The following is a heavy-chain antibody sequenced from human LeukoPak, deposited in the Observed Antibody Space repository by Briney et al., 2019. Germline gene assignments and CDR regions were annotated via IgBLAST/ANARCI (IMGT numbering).Heavy chain of an antibody. D-gene: IGHD6-13*01. CDR3: ARGGLASAAAATQDFDY. CDR1: GGSFSGYY. V-gene: IGHV4-34*01. Sequence: SETLSLTCAVYGGSFSGYYWSWIRQPPGKGLEWIGEINHSGSTNYNPSLKSRVTISVDTSKNQFSLKLSSVTAADTAVYYCARGGLASAAAATQDFDYWGQGTLVTVSS. J-gene: IGHJ4*02. CDR2: INHSGST.